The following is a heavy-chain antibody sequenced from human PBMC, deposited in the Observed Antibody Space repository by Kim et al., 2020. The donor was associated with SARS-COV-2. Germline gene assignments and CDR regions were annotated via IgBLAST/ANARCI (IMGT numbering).Heavy chain of an antibody. D-gene: IGHD5-18*01. CDR3: ARLDVDTAMVGY. V-gene: IGHV4-30-2*04. J-gene: IGHJ4*02. Sequence: YYNPSLKSRVPISVDTSKNQFSLKLSSVTAADTAVYYCARLDVDTAMVGYWGQGTLVTVSS.